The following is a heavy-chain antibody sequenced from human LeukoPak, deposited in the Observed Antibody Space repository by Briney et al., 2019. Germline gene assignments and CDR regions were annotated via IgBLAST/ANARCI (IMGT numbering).Heavy chain of an antibody. CDR2: ISSSGSTI. J-gene: IGHJ2*01. Sequence: GGSLRLSCAASGFTFSSYEMNWVRQAPGKGLEWVSYISSSGSTIYYADSVKGRFTISRDNAKNSLYLQMNSLRAEDTAVYYCARDKYYYDSSGYYRMYWYFDLWGRGTLVTVSS. CDR3: ARDKYYYDSSGYYRMYWYFDL. D-gene: IGHD3-22*01. CDR1: GFTFSSYE. V-gene: IGHV3-48*03.